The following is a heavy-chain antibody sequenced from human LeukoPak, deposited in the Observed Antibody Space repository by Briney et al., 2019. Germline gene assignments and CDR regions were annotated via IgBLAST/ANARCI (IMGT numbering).Heavy chain of an antibody. CDR3: ATSRRSGWYFDY. V-gene: IGHV5-51*01. Sequence: NSGESLKISCKASGYNFASYWIGWVRQMPGKGLEWMGIIYPGDSDIAYSPSFQGQVTISADKSITTAYLQWSSLKASDTAMYYCATSRRSGWYFDYWGQGTLVTVSS. J-gene: IGHJ4*02. CDR1: GYNFASYW. CDR2: IYPGDSDI. D-gene: IGHD6-19*01.